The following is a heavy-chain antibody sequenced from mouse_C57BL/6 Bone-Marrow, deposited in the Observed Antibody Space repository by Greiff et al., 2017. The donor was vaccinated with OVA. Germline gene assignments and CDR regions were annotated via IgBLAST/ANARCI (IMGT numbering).Heavy chain of an antibody. J-gene: IGHJ3*01. CDR2: ISSGGSYT. CDR1: GFTFSSYG. Sequence: EVQGVESGGDLVKPGGSLKLSCAASGFTFSSYGMSWVRQTPDKRLEWVATISSGGSYTYYPDSVKGRFTISRDNAKNTLYLQMSSLKSEDTAMYYCARAHYGSSPWFAYWGQGTLVTVSA. CDR3: ARAHYGSSPWFAY. V-gene: IGHV5-6*01. D-gene: IGHD1-1*01.